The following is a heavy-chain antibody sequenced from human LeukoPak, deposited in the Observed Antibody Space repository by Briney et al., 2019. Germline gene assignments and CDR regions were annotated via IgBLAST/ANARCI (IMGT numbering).Heavy chain of an antibody. Sequence: GGSLRLSCVASGFTISDYYMSWIRQAPGKGLEWVSYISSSGSTIYYADSVKGRFTISRDNAKNSLYLQMNSLRAEDTAVYYCARDLRRTTVTTPGGYWGQGTLVTVSS. J-gene: IGHJ4*02. D-gene: IGHD4-17*01. CDR1: GFTISDYY. CDR2: ISSSGSTI. V-gene: IGHV3-11*01. CDR3: ARDLRRTTVTTPGGY.